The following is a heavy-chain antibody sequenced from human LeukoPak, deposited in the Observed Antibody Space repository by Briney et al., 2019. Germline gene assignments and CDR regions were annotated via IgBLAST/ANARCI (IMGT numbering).Heavy chain of an antibody. CDR2: INPSGGSA. V-gene: IGHV1-46*01. CDR3: ARSSGTYFPSFDS. J-gene: IGHJ4*02. CDR1: GYTFTSYY. Sequence: ASVKVSCKASGYTFTSYYMHWVRQAPGQGLEWMGIINPSGGSASYAQKFQGRVTMTRDTSTSTVYMELSSLRSEDTAVYYCARSSGTYFPSFDSRGQGTLVTVSS. D-gene: IGHD1-26*01.